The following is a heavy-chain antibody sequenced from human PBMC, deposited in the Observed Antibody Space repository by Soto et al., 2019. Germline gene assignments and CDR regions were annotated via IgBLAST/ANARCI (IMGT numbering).Heavy chain of an antibody. CDR1: GFTFSSYA. D-gene: IGHD6-19*01. Sequence: QVQLVESGGGVVQPGRSLRLSCAASGFTFSSYAMHWVRQAPGKGLEWVAVMSYDGSNKYYADSVKGRFTISRDNSKNTLQMLINSLRAEDKSVNYCARDKSPNISGWHNRHFHHWGQGTLVTFPS. CDR3: ARDKSPNISGWHNRHFHH. J-gene: IGHJ4*02. V-gene: IGHV3-30-3*01. CDR2: MSYDGSNK.